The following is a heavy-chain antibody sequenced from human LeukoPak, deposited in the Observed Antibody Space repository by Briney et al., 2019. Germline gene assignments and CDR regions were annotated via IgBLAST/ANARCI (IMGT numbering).Heavy chain of an antibody. J-gene: IGHJ6*02. CDR1: GFTFSDSW. D-gene: IGHD3-16*01. V-gene: IGHV3-7*01. CDR3: ATYTHWVAGDV. CDR2: MNQDGSEK. Sequence: GGSLRLSCAASGFTFSDSWMSWVRQAPGKGLEWVANMNQDGSEKDYVDSVKGRFTIARDNARNSLYLQMGSLRAEDTAVYYCATYTHWVAGDVWGQGTTVTVSS.